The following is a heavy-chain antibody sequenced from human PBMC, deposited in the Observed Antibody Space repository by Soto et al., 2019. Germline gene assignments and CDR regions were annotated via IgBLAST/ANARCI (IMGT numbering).Heavy chain of an antibody. J-gene: IGHJ6*02. CDR1: GFIFTSYG. V-gene: IGHV3-30*03. CDR2: ILHDGSAE. Sequence: GGSLRLSCASSGFIFTSYGMHWVRQAPGKGLEWMALILHDGSAEYYADSVKGRFTISRDNSKNTLYLQMNSLTAEDTAVYYCARSRDGYSFYFYYGMDGWGQGTTVTVSS. CDR3: ARSRDGYSFYFYYGMDG. D-gene: IGHD4-4*01.